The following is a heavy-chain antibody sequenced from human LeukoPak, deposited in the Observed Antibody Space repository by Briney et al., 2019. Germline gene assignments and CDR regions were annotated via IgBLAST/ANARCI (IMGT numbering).Heavy chain of an antibody. Sequence: GGSLRLSCAASGFILSGYWMSWVRQAPGKGLEWVANIKPDGSGEYYVDSVKGRFTISRGNARSSLYLQMDSLRADDTAVYYCARGRYNTGWYPDYFDYWGRGTLVAVSS. CDR3: ARGRYNTGWYPDYFDY. CDR1: GFILSGYW. D-gene: IGHD6-19*01. J-gene: IGHJ4*02. CDR2: IKPDGSGE. V-gene: IGHV3-7*04.